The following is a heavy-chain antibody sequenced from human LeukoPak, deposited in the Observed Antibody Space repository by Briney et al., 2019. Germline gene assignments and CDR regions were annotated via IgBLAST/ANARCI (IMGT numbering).Heavy chain of an antibody. CDR1: GFTFDDYA. V-gene: IGHV3-9*01. Sequence: GRSLRLSCAASGFTFDDYAMHWVRQAPGKGLEWVSGISGSIGYADSVKGRFTISRDNAKNSLYLQMYSLRAEDTALYYCAKGRDKYQLLSKNWFDPWGQGTLVTVSS. D-gene: IGHD2-2*01. J-gene: IGHJ5*02. CDR2: ISGSI. CDR3: AKGRDKYQLLSKNWFDP.